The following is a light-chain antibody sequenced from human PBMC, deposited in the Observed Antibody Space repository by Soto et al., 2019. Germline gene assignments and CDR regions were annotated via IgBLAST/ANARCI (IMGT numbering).Light chain of an antibody. CDR1: QSISSK. CDR2: GAS. V-gene: IGKV3-20*01. J-gene: IGKJ5*01. CDR3: QQYSGALT. Sequence: EIVLTQSPGILSLSPGARATLSCWASQSISSKLAWYQQKPGQAPRLLIYGASTRAAVIPDRFIGSGAGTDFTLIISGLQREDSAMYYCQQYSGALTFGQGARLEIQ.